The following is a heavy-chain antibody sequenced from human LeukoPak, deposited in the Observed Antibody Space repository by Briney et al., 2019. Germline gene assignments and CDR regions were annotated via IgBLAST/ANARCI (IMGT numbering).Heavy chain of an antibody. CDR1: GFTFSSYA. CDR3: ARDLSALMGISDY. V-gene: IGHV3-23*01. D-gene: IGHD2-15*01. J-gene: IGHJ4*02. Sequence: GGSLRLSCAASGFTFSSYAMSWVRQAPGKGLEWVSAISGSGGSTYYADSVKGRFTISRDNAKNSLYLQMNSLRAEDTAVYYCARDLSALMGISDYWGQGTLVTVSS. CDR2: ISGSGGST.